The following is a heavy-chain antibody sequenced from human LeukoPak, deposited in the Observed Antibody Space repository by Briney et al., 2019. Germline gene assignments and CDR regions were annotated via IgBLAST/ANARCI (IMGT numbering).Heavy chain of an antibody. D-gene: IGHD3-22*01. CDR2: INPNSGGT. V-gene: IGHV1-2*02. CDR3: ARERYYYDSSGYYYYFDY. J-gene: IGHJ4*02. Sequence: APVKVSCKASGYTFTGYYMHWVRQAPGQGLEWMGWINPNSGGTNYAQKFQGRVTMTKDTSISTAYMELSRLRSDDTAVYYCARERYYYDSSGYYYYFDYWGQGTLATVSS. CDR1: GYTFTGYY.